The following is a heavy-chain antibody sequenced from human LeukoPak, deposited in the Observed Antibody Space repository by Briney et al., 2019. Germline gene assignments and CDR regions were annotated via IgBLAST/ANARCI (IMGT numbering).Heavy chain of an antibody. CDR2: IYYSGST. D-gene: IGHD6-6*01. V-gene: IGHV4-39*07. CDR1: GGSISSSSYY. CDR3: ARSRSSSSLDALDI. Sequence: PSETLSLTCTVSGGSISSSSYYWGWIRQPPGKGLEWIGSIYYSGSTYYNPSLKSRVTISVDTSKNQLSLRLSSVTAADTAVYYCARSRSSSSLDALDIWGQGTRVTVSS. J-gene: IGHJ3*02.